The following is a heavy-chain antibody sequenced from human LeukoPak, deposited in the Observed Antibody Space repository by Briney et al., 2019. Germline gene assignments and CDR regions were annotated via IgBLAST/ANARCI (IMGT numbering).Heavy chain of an antibody. J-gene: IGHJ5*02. CDR1: GGSISSYY. Sequence: SETLSLTCTVSGGSISSYYWSWIRQPPGKELEWIGYIYYSGSTNYNPSLKSRVTISVDTSKNQFSLKLSSVTAADTAVYYCARQHGILVVAAQYWFDPWGQGTLVTVSS. CDR3: ARQHGILVVAAQYWFDP. D-gene: IGHD2-15*01. V-gene: IGHV4-59*08. CDR2: IYYSGST.